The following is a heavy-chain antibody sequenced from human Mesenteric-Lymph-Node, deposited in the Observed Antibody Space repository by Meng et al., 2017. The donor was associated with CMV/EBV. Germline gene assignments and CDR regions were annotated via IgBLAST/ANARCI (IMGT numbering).Heavy chain of an antibody. J-gene: IGHJ6*02. D-gene: IGHD3-3*01. CDR1: GYRFTSYG. CDR3: AKVLDYDVWSGFQTGDIYYGMDV. CDR2: ISGYMYDT. V-gene: IGHV1-18*01. Sequence: ASVKVSCKASGYRFTSYGVSWLRQAPGQGLEWLGWISGYMYDTTYAQKFQGRVVITTDISTSTNYMEFGSLRSEDTAVYYCAKVLDYDVWSGFQTGDIYYGMDVWGQGTTVTVSS.